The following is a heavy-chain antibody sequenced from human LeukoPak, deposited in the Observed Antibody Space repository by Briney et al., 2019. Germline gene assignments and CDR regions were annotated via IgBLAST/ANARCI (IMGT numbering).Heavy chain of an antibody. D-gene: IGHD1-26*01. CDR3: AREGTVGATTDDY. J-gene: IGHJ4*02. V-gene: IGHV1-69*13. CDR1: GGTFSSYA. CDR2: IIPIFGTA. Sequence: SVKVSCKASGGTFSSYAISWVRQALGQGLEWMGGIIPIFGTANYAQKFQGRVTITADESTSTAYMELSSLRSEDTAVYYCAREGTVGATTDDYWGQGTLVTVSS.